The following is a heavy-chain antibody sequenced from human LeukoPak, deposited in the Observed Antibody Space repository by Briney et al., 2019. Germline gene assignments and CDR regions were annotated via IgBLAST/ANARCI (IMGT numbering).Heavy chain of an antibody. V-gene: IGHV3-7*01. CDR2: IKQDGSEK. D-gene: IGHD3-10*01. CDR3: ARSCSYGSGYYYYMDV. CDR1: GFTFSSYW. Sequence: PGGSLRLSCAASGFTFSSYWMSWVRQAPGKGLEWVANIKQDGSEKYYVDSVKGRFTISRDNAKNSLYLQMNSLRAEDRAVYYCARSCSYGSGYYYYMDVWGKGTTVTVSS. J-gene: IGHJ6*03.